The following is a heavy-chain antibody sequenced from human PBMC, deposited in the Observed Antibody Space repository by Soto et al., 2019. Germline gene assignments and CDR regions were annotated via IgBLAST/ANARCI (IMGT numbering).Heavy chain of an antibody. J-gene: IGHJ5*02. D-gene: IGHD3-9*01. CDR3: AGQWAAGYGAFGT. Sequence: QVKLQESGPGLEKPSGTLSLTCAVSGGSISNNRWWTWVRQAPGKGLEWIGEIHDRGSTNYNLSLKSRASVSIDRSKTQFSLEMRAVTAADTAVYYCAGQWAAGYGAFGTWGQGTLVTVSS. CDR1: GGSISNNRW. CDR2: IHDRGST. V-gene: IGHV4-4*02.